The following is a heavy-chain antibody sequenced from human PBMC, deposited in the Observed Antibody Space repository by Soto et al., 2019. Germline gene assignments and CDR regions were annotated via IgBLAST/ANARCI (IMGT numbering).Heavy chain of an antibody. J-gene: IGHJ6*02. V-gene: IGHV4-38-2*01. CDR2: IYHSGST. CDR1: GYSISSGYY. Sequence: SETLSLTCAVSGYSISSGYYWGWIRQPPGKGLEWIGSIYHSGSTYYNPSLKSRVTISVDTSKNQFSLKLSSVTAADTAVYYCVRPPSPGHYYGLDAWGQGTTVTVSS. CDR3: VRPPSPGHYYGLDA.